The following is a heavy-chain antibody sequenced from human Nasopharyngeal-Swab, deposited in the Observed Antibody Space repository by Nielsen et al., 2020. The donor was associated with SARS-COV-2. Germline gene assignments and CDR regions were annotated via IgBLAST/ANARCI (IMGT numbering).Heavy chain of an antibody. D-gene: IGHD3-16*02. CDR2: IYPGDSDT. CDR3: ARSLFGLPWAFDI. V-gene: IGHV5-51*04. CDR1: GYSFTSYW. Sequence: KVSCKGSGYSFTSYWIGWVRQMPGKGLEWMGIIYPGDSDTRYSPSFQGQVTISADKPISTAYLQWSSLKASDTAMYYCARSLFGLPWAFDIWGQGTMVTVSS. J-gene: IGHJ3*02.